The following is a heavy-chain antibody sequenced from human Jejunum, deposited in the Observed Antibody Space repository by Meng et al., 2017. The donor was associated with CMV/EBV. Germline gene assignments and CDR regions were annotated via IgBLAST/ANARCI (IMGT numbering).Heavy chain of an antibody. CDR3: ARDQGWFGDQYFDY. CDR2: ISGDGVNK. J-gene: IGHJ4*02. CDR1: GLNFGNCA. Sequence: AYGLNFGNCAMNWVRQAPGKGLEWVAVISGDGVNKYYAESVKGRFTISRDNSKNTVYLQMNSLRLEDTAAYYCARDQGWFGDQYFDYWGQGTLVTVSS. D-gene: IGHD3-10*01. V-gene: IGHV3-30-3*01.